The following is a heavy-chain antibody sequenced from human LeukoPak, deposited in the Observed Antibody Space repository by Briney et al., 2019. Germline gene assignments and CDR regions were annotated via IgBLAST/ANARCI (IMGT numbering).Heavy chain of an antibody. CDR2: IHASGST. Sequence: SETLSLTCTVSGGSISSGNYYWRWLRQPAGRGVEWIGRIHASGSTNYNPSLKSRVTISVDTTKNQFSLKLSSVTAADTAVYYCAGSYRLDYWGQGTLVTVSS. CDR1: GGSISSGNYY. V-gene: IGHV4-61*02. J-gene: IGHJ4*02. D-gene: IGHD1-26*01. CDR3: AGSYRLDY.